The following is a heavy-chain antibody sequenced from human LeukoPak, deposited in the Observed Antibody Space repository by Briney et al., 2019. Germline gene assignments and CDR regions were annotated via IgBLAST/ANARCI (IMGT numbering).Heavy chain of an antibody. Sequence: SETLSHTCTVSGGSISSSSYYWGWIRQPPGKGLERIGSIYYSGSTYYNPSLKSRVTISVDTSKNQFSLKLSSVTAADTAVYYCARVMDTVGSSGYYYFDYWGQGTLVTVSS. CDR2: IYYSGST. CDR3: ARVMDTVGSSGYYYFDY. V-gene: IGHV4-39*07. D-gene: IGHD3-22*01. J-gene: IGHJ4*02. CDR1: GGSISSSSYY.